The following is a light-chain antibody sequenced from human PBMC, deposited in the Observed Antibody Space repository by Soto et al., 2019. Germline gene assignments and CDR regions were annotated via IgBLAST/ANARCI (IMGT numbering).Light chain of an antibody. Sequence: EIVLTQSPGTLSLSPGERATLSCRASQSVSSSYLAWYQQKPGQARRLLIYGASSRATGIPDRFSGSGSGTDFTLTISRLEPEDFAVYYCQQQETFGQGTKLEIK. J-gene: IGKJ2*01. CDR2: GAS. CDR3: QQQET. V-gene: IGKV3-20*01. CDR1: QSVSSSY.